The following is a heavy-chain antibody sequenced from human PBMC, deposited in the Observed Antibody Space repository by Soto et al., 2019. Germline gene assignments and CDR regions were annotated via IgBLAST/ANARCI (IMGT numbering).Heavy chain of an antibody. CDR1: GFTFNHYG. J-gene: IGHJ6*04. D-gene: IGHD3-10*01. Sequence: QVQLVESGGGVVQHGRSLRISCAASGFTFNHYGMHWVRQAPGKGLEWVAVISFDGNNKYYADSVKGRFTISRDNSKDTLYLQMNSLTSEDTAMYYCAKAVSITVRGVPPPDVWGKGTTVTVSS. CDR2: ISFDGNNK. CDR3: AKAVSITVRGVPPPDV. V-gene: IGHV3-30*18.